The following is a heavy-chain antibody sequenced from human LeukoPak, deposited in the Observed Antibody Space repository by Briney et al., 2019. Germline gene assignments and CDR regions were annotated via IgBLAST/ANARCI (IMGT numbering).Heavy chain of an antibody. J-gene: IGHJ3*02. CDR3: ARRGIAARPRRAFDI. Sequence: PSETLSLTCAVYGGSFSGYYWSWIRQPPGKGLEWIGEINHSGSTNYNPSLKSRVTISVDTSKNQFSLKLSSVTAADTAVYYCARRGIAARPRRAFDIWGQGTMVTVSP. CDR2: INHSGST. D-gene: IGHD6-6*01. V-gene: IGHV4-34*01. CDR1: GGSFSGYY.